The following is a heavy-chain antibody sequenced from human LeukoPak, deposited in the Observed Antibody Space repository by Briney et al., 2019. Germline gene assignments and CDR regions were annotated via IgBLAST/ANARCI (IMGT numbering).Heavy chain of an antibody. V-gene: IGHV1-2*02. CDR3: ARARIAAAATRY. D-gene: IGHD6-13*01. Sequence: ASVKVSCKASGYTFTGYYMHWVRQAPGQGLEWMGWINPNSGGTNYAQKFQGRVTMTRDTSISTAYMELSRLRSDDTAVYYCARARIAAAATRYWGQGTTVTVSS. CDR1: GYTFTGYY. J-gene: IGHJ6*02. CDR2: INPNSGGT.